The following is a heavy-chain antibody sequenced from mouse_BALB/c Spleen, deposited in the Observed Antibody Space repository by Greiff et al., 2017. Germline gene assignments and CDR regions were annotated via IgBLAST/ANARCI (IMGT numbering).Heavy chain of an antibody. J-gene: IGHJ2*01. CDR3: ARGGGGHFDY. CDR1: GFTFSSFG. V-gene: IGHV5-17*02. D-gene: IGHD1-1*02. CDR2: ISSGSSTI. Sequence: DVQLVESGGGLVQPGGSRKLSCAASGFTFSSFGMHWVRQAPEKGLEWVAYISSGSSTIYYADTVKGRFTISRDNPKNTLFLQMTSLRSEDTAMYYGARGGGGHFDYWGQGTTLTVSS.